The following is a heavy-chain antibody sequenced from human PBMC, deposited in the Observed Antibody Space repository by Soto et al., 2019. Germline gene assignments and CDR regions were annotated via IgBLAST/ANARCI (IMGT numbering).Heavy chain of an antibody. D-gene: IGHD1-26*01. CDR3: ARGLITGSQYSGGWYYFDS. CDR1: GCSISSGGYY. CDR2: IYYSGST. J-gene: IGHJ4*02. V-gene: IGHV4-31*03. Sequence: SETLSLTCTFSGCSISSGGYYWSWIRQHPGKGLEWIGYIYYSGSTYYNPSLKSRVTISVDTSKNQFSLELSSVTAADTAVYYCARGLITGSQYSGGWYYFDSWGQGTQVTVSS.